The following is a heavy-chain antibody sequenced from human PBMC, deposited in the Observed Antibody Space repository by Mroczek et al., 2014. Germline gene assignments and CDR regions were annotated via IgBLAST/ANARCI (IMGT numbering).Heavy chain of an antibody. CDR2: IYYSGST. CDR3: ARRGHSGSYYGSAKDAFDI. CDR1: GGSISSYY. V-gene: IGHV4-59*01. D-gene: IGHD1-26*01. Sequence: QVQLVESGPGLVKPSETLSLTCTVSGGSISSYYWSWIRQPPGKGLEWIGYIYYSGSTNYNPSLKSRVTISVDTSKNQFSLKLSSVTAADTAVYYCARRGHSGSYYGSAKDAFDIVGPRDNGHRLF. J-gene: IGHJ3*02.